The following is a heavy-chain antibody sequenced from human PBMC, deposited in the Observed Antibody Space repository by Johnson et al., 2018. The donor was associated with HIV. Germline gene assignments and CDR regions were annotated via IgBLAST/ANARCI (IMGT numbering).Heavy chain of an antibody. D-gene: IGHD4-17*01. CDR2: TKQDGSEK. CDR3: ARDLRGAFDI. J-gene: IGHJ3*02. V-gene: IGHV3-7*01. CDR1: GFTFNDYY. Sequence: VQLVESGGGLVKPGGSLRLSCTASGFTFNDYYMTWVRQAPGEGLEWVANTKQDGSEKYYVDSVKGRFTISRDNAKNSLYLQMNSLRAEDTAVYYCARDLRGAFDIWGLGTMVTVSS.